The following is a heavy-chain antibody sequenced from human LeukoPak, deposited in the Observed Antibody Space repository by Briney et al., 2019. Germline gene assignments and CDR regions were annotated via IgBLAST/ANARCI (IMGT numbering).Heavy chain of an antibody. J-gene: IGHJ4*02. Sequence: SETLSLTCTVSGGSISSYYWSWIRQPPGKGLEWIGYIYYSGTTNYNPSLKSRVTISVDASKNQFSLKLSSVTAADTALYYCARSYGDYRILFDYWGQGTLVTVSS. CDR3: ARSYGDYRILFDY. V-gene: IGHV4-59*01. CDR2: IYYSGTT. CDR1: GGSISSYY. D-gene: IGHD4-17*01.